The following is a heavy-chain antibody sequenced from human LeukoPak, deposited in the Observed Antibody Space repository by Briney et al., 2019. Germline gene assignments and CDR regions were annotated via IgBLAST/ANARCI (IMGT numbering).Heavy chain of an antibody. CDR2: TWYDGSNK. CDR3: ARASRGLVGVYFDY. D-gene: IGHD2-8*02. J-gene: IGHJ4*02. CDR1: GFTFSSYG. V-gene: IGHV3-33*01. Sequence: GRSLRLSCAASGFTFSSYGMHWVRQAPGKGLEWVAVTWYDGSNKYYADSVKGRFTISRDNSKNTLYLQMNSLRAEDTAVFYCARASRGLVGVYFDYWGQGTLVTVSS.